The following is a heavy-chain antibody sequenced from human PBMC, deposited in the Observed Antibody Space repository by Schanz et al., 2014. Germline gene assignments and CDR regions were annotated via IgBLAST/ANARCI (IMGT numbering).Heavy chain of an antibody. Sequence: EVQVVESGGGLVQPGGSLRLSCAASGFTFSDHHMDWVRQAPGKGLEWLGRTRNKANSYTTGYAASVKGRFTISRDESKNSLYLQMNSLKTEDTAVYYCAKDMARGGYNWVFDSWGQGTLVTVSS. V-gene: IGHV3-72*01. CDR3: AKDMARGGYNWVFDS. J-gene: IGHJ4*02. D-gene: IGHD5-12*01. CDR1: GFTFSDHH. CDR2: TRNKANSYTT.